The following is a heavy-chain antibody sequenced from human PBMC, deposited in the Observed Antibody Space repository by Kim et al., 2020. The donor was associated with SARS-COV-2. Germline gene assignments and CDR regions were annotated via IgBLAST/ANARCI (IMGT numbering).Heavy chain of an antibody. J-gene: IGHJ4*02. Sequence: SETLSLTCVVYGGSFNGFYWSWIRQPPGKGLEWIGEINHSGSTNYNPSLKSRVNITVDVSKNQFSLRLSSVTAADTAVYYCARPTTATTGRPFGYWGQGTLVTVSS. V-gene: IGHV4-34*01. CDR2: INHSGST. D-gene: IGHD4-17*01. CDR3: ARPTTATTGRPFGY. CDR1: GGSFNGFY.